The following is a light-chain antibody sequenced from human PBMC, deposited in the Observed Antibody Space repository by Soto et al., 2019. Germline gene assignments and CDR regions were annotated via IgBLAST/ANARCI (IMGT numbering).Light chain of an antibody. Sequence: EIVLTQSPATLSLSPGERATLSCRASQSVSSYLAWYQQKPGQAPRLLIYDASNRATGIPARFSGSGSETDFTLTISSLEPEDSAIYYCQQRLNWPPLTFGGGTKVEIK. V-gene: IGKV3-11*01. CDR1: QSVSSY. CDR2: DAS. CDR3: QQRLNWPPLT. J-gene: IGKJ4*01.